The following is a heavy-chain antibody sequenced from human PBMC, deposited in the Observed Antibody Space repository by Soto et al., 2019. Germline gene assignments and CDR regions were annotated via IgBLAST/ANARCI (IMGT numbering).Heavy chain of an antibody. CDR3: ARQDCGGDCYYYYYMDV. Sequence: PSETLSLTCTVSGGSISSYYWSWIRQPPGKGLEWIGYIYYSGSTNYNPSLKGRVTISVDTSKNQFSLKLSSVTAADTAVYYCARQDCGGDCYYYYYMDVWGKGTTVTVSS. V-gene: IGHV4-59*08. CDR1: GGSISSYY. J-gene: IGHJ6*03. CDR2: IYYSGST. D-gene: IGHD2-21*01.